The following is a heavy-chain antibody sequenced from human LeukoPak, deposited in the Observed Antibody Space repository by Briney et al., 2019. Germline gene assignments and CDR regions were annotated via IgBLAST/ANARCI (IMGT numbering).Heavy chain of an antibody. Sequence: GGSLRPSCAASGFTFSSYAMGWVRQAPGKGLAWVSVIGGSGGSTYHADSVKGRFTISRDNSKNTLYLQMDTLRPEDTAVYYCVKATYYYDSSGYSPGAFDIWGQGTMVTVSS. CDR2: IGGSGGST. J-gene: IGHJ3*02. V-gene: IGHV3-23*01. CDR3: VKATYYYDSSGYSPGAFDI. CDR1: GFTFSSYA. D-gene: IGHD3-22*01.